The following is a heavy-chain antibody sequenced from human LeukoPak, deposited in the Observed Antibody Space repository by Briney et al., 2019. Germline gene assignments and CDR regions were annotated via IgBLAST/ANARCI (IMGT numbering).Heavy chain of an antibody. CDR2: TSGRGDYT. V-gene: IGHV3-23*01. CDR3: AKDPQENRSSWFIRYFDS. D-gene: IGHD6-13*01. J-gene: IGHJ4*02. Sequence: GGSLRLSCVASGFTFGSYAMSWVRQAPGKGVEWVSATSGRGDYTYYADSVKGRFTISRDNSKNTVYLQMNSLRADDTALYYCAKDPQENRSSWFIRYFDSWGQGSLVTVSS. CDR1: GFTFGSYA.